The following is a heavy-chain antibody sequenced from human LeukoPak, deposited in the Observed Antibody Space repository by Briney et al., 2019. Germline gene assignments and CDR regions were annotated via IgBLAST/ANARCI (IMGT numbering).Heavy chain of an antibody. CDR1: GGSISSGGYY. D-gene: IGHD1-26*01. V-gene: IGHV4-31*03. CDR3: ARARRYSGSHLMSWYFDL. Sequence: SQTLSLTCTVSGGSISSGGYYWTWIRQHPGKGLEWIGYIDYSGSTYYNPSLKGRVTISVDTSKNQFSLKLSSVTAADTAVYYCARARRYSGSHLMSWYFDLWGRGTLVTVSS. J-gene: IGHJ2*01. CDR2: IDYSGST.